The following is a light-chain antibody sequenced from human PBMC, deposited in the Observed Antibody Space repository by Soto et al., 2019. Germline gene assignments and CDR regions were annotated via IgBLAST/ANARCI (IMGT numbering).Light chain of an antibody. Sequence: DIQMTQSPSTLSASVGDRVTIXXRASQSISSWLAWYQQKPGKAPKLXXYKASSLESGVPSRFSGSGSWTEFTLTISSLEPEDFAVYYCQHRSNWPRLTFGGGTKVDIK. J-gene: IGKJ4*01. CDR3: QHRSNWPRLT. CDR2: KAS. CDR1: QSISSW. V-gene: IGKV1-5*03.